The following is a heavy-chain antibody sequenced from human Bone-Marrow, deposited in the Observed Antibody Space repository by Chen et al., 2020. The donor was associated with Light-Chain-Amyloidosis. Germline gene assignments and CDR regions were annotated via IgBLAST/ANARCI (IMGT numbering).Heavy chain of an antibody. D-gene: IGHD5-12*01. V-gene: IGHV5-51*01. CDR2: IYPDDSDA. CDR1: GYTFPTYW. J-gene: IGHJ4*02. Sequence: EVQLEQSGPEVKTPGESLKISCKGSGYTFPTYWIGWVRQMPGKGLEWMGVIYPDDSDARYSPSFEGQVTISADKSITTAYLQWRSLKASDTAMYYCARRRDGYNFDYWGQGTLVTVSS. CDR3: ARRRDGYNFDY.